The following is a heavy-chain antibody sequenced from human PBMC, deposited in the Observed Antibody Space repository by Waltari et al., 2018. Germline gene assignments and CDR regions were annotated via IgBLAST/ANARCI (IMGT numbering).Heavy chain of an antibody. V-gene: IGHV3-48*03. CDR3: AREYTSSSGDAFDI. J-gene: IGHJ3*02. CDR1: GFRFSTYE. CDR2: ITGSGRTI. D-gene: IGHD6-6*01. Sequence: EVQVVESGGGLVQPGGSLRLSCVASGFRFSTYEMTWVRQAPGKGLEWVAYITGSGRTIYYADSVKGRFTISRDSAKNSLYLQMNSLTVEDTAVYYCAREYTSSSGDAFDIWGQGTMVIVSS.